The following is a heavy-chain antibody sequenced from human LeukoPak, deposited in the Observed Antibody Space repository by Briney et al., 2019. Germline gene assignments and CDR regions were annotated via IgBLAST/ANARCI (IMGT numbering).Heavy chain of an antibody. V-gene: IGHV1-18*01. Sequence: ASVKVSCKASGYTFTSYGISWVRQAPGQGLEWMGWISAYNGNTNYAQKLQGRVTMTTDTSTSTAYMELRSLRSDVTAVYYCARGPSITIFGVVNYYYYGMDVWGQGTTVTVSS. D-gene: IGHD3-3*01. CDR3: ARGPSITIFGVVNYYYYGMDV. CDR2: ISAYNGNT. CDR1: GYTFTSYG. J-gene: IGHJ6*02.